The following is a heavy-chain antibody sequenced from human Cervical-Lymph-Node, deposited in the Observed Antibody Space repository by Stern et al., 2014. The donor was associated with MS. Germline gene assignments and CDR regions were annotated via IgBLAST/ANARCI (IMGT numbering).Heavy chain of an antibody. CDR2: IYSVTTT. V-gene: IGHV3-53*01. Sequence: VQLVQSGGGLIQPGGSLRLSCTASGFNVSTYYMSWVRQTPGKGLEWLSLIYSVTTTYYADSVKGRFTISRDESGNTLFLQMNSLRAEDTAIYYCAAMFGSWGQGTLVTVSS. CDR3: AAMFGS. J-gene: IGHJ5*01. CDR1: GFNVSTYY.